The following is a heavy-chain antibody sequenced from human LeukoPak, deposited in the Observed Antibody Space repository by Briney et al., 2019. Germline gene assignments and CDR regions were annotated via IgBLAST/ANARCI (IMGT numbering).Heavy chain of an antibody. CDR1: GYTFTGYY. J-gene: IGHJ1*01. D-gene: IGHD6-13*01. Sequence: GASVKVSCKASGYTFTGYYMHWVRQAPGQGLEWMGWINPNSGGTSYAQKFQGRVTMTRDTSISTAYMELSRLRSDDTAVYYCARGIAAAGIRAEYFQHWGQGTLVTVSS. V-gene: IGHV1-2*02. CDR3: ARGIAAAGIRAEYFQH. CDR2: INPNSGGT.